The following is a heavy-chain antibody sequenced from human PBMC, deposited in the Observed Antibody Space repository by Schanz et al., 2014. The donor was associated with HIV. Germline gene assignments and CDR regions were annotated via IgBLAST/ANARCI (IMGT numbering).Heavy chain of an antibody. Sequence: VQLVESGGGLVQPGGSLRLSCAASGFTFSSYWMHWVRQAPGKGLVWVSRINSDGSSRSYADSVKGRFTISRDNAKNSLYLQMNSLRAEDTALYYCAKAPNYYDSSGYFDYWGQGTLVTVSS. CDR2: INSDGSSR. J-gene: IGHJ4*02. CDR3: AKAPNYYDSSGYFDY. D-gene: IGHD3-22*01. CDR1: GFTFSSYW. V-gene: IGHV3-74*01.